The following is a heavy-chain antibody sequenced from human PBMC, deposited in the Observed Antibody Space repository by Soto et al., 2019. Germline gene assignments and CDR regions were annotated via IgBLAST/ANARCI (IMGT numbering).Heavy chain of an antibody. V-gene: IGHV3-53*04. CDR2: IYSGGST. Sequence: EVQLVESGGGLVQPGGSLRLSCAASGFTVSNNYMSWVRQAPGKGLEWVSVIYSGGSTDYAESVKGRFTISRHSSKNTLYLQMNSLRADDTAVYYCARGRITWELRDAFDIWGQGTRVTVSS. CDR3: ARGRITWELRDAFDI. CDR1: GFTVSNNY. J-gene: IGHJ3*02. D-gene: IGHD1-26*01.